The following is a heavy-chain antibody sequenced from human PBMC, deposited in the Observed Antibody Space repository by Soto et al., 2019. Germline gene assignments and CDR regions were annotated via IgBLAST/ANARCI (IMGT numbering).Heavy chain of an antibody. CDR2: IYYSGST. CDR3: AGVVAAEWGFDY. J-gene: IGHJ4*02. D-gene: IGHD2-15*01. Sequence: PSETLSLTCTVSGGSISSYYWSWIRQPPGKGLEWIGYIYYSGSTNYNPSLKSRVTISVDTSKNQFSLKLSSVTAADTAVYYCAGVVAAEWGFDYWGQGTLVTVSS. V-gene: IGHV4-59*01. CDR1: GGSISSYY.